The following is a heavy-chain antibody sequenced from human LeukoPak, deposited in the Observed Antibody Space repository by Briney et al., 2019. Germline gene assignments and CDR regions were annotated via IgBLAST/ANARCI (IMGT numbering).Heavy chain of an antibody. D-gene: IGHD3-10*01. CDR2: TYNSGST. CDR3: ARDGSGSYLNWFDP. Sequence: SETLSLTCTVSGGSISSYYWNWIRQPPGKGLEWIGHTYNSGSTNYNPSLKSRVTISVDTSKNQFSLKLTSVTAADTAVYYCARDGSGSYLNWFDPWGQGTPVTVSS. J-gene: IGHJ5*02. CDR1: GGSISSYY. V-gene: IGHV4-59*01.